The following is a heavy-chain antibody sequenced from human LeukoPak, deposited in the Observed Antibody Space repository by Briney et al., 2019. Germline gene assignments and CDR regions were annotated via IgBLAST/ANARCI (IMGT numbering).Heavy chain of an antibody. CDR2: ISSSSSYI. D-gene: IGHD3-22*01. CDR3: ARDHKTYYYDSSGYFSYFDY. Sequence: PGGSLRLSCAASGFTFSSYSMNWVRQAPGKGPEWVSSISSSSSYIYYADSVKGRFTISRDNAKNSLYLQMNSLRAEDTAVYYCARDHKTYYYDSSGYFSYFDYWGQGTLVTVSS. CDR1: GFTFSSYS. J-gene: IGHJ4*02. V-gene: IGHV3-21*01.